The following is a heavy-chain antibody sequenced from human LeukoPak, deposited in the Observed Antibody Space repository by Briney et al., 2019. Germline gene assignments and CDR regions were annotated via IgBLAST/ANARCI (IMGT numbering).Heavy chain of an antibody. J-gene: IGHJ3*02. V-gene: IGHV3-48*03. CDR2: ISSSGSTI. CDR3: ARVTAAGGRAFDI. Sequence: SGGSPRLSCAASGFTFSSYEMNWVRQAPGKGLEWVSYISSSGSTIYYADSVKGRFTISRDNAKNSLYLQMNSLRAEDTAVYYCARVTAAGGRAFDIWGQGTMVTVSS. CDR1: GFTFSSYE. D-gene: IGHD6-13*01.